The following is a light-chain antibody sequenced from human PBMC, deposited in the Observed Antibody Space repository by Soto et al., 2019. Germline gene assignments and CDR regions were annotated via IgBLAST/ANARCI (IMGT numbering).Light chain of an antibody. CDR1: QSISSW. CDR2: KAS. CDR3: QQYNRLYT. Sequence: IPMTQSPSTLSASVGDRVTITCRASQSISSWLAWYQQKPGKAPKLLIYKASSLESGVPSRFSGSGSGTEFTLTISSLQPDDFATYYCQQYNRLYTFGQGTKLEMK. J-gene: IGKJ2*01. V-gene: IGKV1-5*03.